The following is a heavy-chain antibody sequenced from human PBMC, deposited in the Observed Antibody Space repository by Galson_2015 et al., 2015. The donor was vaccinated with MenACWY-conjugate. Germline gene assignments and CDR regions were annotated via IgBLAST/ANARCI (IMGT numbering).Heavy chain of an antibody. D-gene: IGHD1-26*01. CDR3: ARGPRGQLPGVDFDY. V-gene: IGHV3-7*03. J-gene: IGHJ4*02. CDR2: IKQDGNDK. CDR1: GFTLSSYW. Sequence: CAASGFTLSSYWMSWARQAPGKGLEWVASIKQDGNDKEYLDSVKGRFTISRDNARNSLYLQMNSLRAEDTAIYYCARGPRGQLPGVDFDYWGQGTLVTVSS.